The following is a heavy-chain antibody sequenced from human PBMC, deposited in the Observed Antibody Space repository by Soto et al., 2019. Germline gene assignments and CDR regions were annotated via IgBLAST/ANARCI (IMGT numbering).Heavy chain of an antibody. CDR1: GGTFSSYA. CDR3: ASPYCCGGCYWYPLDS. V-gene: IGHV1-69*12. D-gene: IGHD2-21*02. J-gene: IGHJ4*02. Sequence: QVQLVQSGAEVKKPGSSVEVSCKASGGTFSSYAISWVRQAPGQGLEWMGGIIPIFGTANYAQKFQGRVTITADESTSTAYMELGRLRSEATAVYYCASPYCCGGCYWYPLDSWGQGSLVTVSS. CDR2: IIPIFGTA.